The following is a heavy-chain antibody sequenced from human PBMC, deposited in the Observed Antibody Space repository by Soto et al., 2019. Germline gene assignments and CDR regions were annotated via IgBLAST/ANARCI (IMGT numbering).Heavy chain of an antibody. Sequence: GESLKISCKGSGYSFAGYWITWVRQKPGKGLEWMGRIDPSDSQTYYSPSFRGHVTISATKSITTVFLQWSSLRASDTAMYYCARQIYESDTGPNCQYYFDSWGQGTQVTVSS. CDR1: GYSFAGYW. V-gene: IGHV5-10-1*01. CDR2: IDPSDSQT. J-gene: IGHJ4*02. D-gene: IGHD2-8*02. CDR3: ARQIYESDTGPNCQYYFDS.